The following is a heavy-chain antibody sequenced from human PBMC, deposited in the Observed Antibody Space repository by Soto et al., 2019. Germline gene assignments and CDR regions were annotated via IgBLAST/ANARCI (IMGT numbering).Heavy chain of an antibody. J-gene: IGHJ3*02. CDR3: ARSLADDAFDI. CDR1: GYTFNTYN. D-gene: IGHD3-3*02. V-gene: IGHV3-33*01. Sequence: QVEFVESGGGVDQPEGSLKLSCVTSGYTFNTYNMHWVRQAPGKGLEWVALIWNDGSNRQYADSVKGRFTISRDNSKNTVYLQMNSLRVEDTAVYFCARSLADDAFDIWGHGTMVTVSS. CDR2: IWNDGSNR.